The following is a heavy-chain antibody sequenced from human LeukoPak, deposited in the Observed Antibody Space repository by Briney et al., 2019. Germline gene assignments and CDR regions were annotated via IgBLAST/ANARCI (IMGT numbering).Heavy chain of an antibody. CDR3: ARVGDCGSTSCYDS. Sequence: PVGSLRLSCAASGFSFSRYSMNWVRQAPGKGLEWVSSISRTSSDIYHADSVKGRFTISRDNAKNSLYLQMNSLRGEDTAVYYCARVGDCGSTSCYDSWGQGTLVTVSS. CDR2: ISRTSSDI. J-gene: IGHJ4*03. V-gene: IGHV3-21*01. CDR1: GFSFSRYS. D-gene: IGHD2-2*01.